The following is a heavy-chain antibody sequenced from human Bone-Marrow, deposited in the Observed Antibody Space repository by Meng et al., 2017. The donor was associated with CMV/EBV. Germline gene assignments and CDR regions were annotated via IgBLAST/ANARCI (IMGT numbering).Heavy chain of an antibody. CDR2: IHNGGSAT. V-gene: IGHV3-23*03. CDR3: AKQGGPYQYYFDY. Sequence: GGSLRLSCAASGFTFRNYAMSWVRQAPGKGLEWVSVIHNGGSATYYADSVKGRFTISRHDSKNTLYLQMNSLRAEDTAVYYCAKQGGPYQYYFDYWGQGTLVTVSS. J-gene: IGHJ4*02. CDR1: GFTFRNYA. D-gene: IGHD2-15*01.